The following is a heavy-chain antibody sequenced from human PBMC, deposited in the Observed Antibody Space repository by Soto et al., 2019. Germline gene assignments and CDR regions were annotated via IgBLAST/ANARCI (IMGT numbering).Heavy chain of an antibody. CDR2: ISYDGKNK. J-gene: IGHJ6*02. D-gene: IGHD2-2*01. CDR1: GFTFSTYG. V-gene: IGHV3-30*18. CDR3: AKVQHGSSTSCHFYYFGMDV. Sequence: QVQLVESGGGVVQPGRSLRLSCAASGFTFSTYGMHWVRQAPGKGLEWVAVISYDGKNKYYAQSVKGRLTISRDNSKNTLYLQVNSVRVEDSAVYYCAKVQHGSSTSCHFYYFGMDVWGQGTTVAVSS.